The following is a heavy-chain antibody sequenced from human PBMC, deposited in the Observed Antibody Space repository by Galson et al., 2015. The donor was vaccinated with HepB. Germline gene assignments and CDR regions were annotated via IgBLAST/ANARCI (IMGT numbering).Heavy chain of an antibody. D-gene: IGHD2-2*02. J-gene: IGHJ4*02. V-gene: IGHV3-21*01. Sequence: SLRLSCAASGFTFSSYSMNWVRQAPGKGLEWVSSISSSSSYIYYADSVKGRFTISRDNAKNSLYLQMNSLRAEDTAVYYCARVGCSSTSCYNGVLYDFWSGYYFDYWGQGTLVTVSS. CDR1: GFTFSSYS. CDR3: ARVGCSSTSCYNGVLYDFWSGYYFDY. CDR2: ISSSSSYI.